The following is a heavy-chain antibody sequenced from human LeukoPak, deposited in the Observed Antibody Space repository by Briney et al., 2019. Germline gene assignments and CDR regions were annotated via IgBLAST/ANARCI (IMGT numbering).Heavy chain of an antibody. D-gene: IGHD3-3*01. Sequence: SQTLSLTCTVSGGSISSGSYYWSWIRQPAGKGLEWIGRIYTSGSTNHNPSLKSRVTISVDTSKNQFSLKLSSVTAADTAVYYCAREAYDFWSGSARDSGYWGQGTLVTVSS. CDR3: AREAYDFWSGSARDSGY. CDR1: GGSISSGSYY. CDR2: IYTSGST. V-gene: IGHV4-61*02. J-gene: IGHJ4*02.